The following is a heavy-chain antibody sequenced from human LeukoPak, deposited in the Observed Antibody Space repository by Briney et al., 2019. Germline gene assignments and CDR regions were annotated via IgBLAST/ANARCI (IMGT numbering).Heavy chain of an antibody. CDR2: IYYSGST. J-gene: IGHJ4*03. V-gene: IGHV4-61*01. CDR1: GDSVSSASDY. Sequence: SETLSLTCTVPGDSVSSASDYWSSIRQPPGKGLEWIGYIYYSGSTKYNPSLKSRVTISVETSKNQFSLKLSSVTAADTAVYYCARTQYCSGAACYFGYFDSWGQGTPVTVSS. D-gene: IGHD2-15*01. CDR3: ARTQYCSGAACYFGYFDS.